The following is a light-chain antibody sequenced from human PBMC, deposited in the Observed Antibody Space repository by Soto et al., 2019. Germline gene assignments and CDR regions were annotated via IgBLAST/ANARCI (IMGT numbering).Light chain of an antibody. CDR2: DVS. V-gene: IGKV1-5*01. Sequence: VQMTQSPSTLSASVGDRVTITFRASQSINNLLAWYQQNPGKAPKFLIYDVSTLESGVPSRFSGSGSGTEFTLTISSLQPEDFATYYCQQYDSYPLTFGGGTKVDI. CDR1: QSINNL. J-gene: IGKJ4*01. CDR3: QQYDSYPLT.